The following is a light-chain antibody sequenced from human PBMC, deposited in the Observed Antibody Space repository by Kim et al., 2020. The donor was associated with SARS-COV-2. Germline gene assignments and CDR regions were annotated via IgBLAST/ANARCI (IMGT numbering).Light chain of an antibody. CDR3: AAWDDSLNGWV. CDR1: SSNIGRNT. J-gene: IGLJ3*02. Sequence: GQRVTISGSGSSSNIGRNTVNWYQQLPGTAPKLLIYSNDQRPSGVPDRFSGSKSGTSASLAISGLQSEDEADYYCAAWDDSLNGWVFGGGTQLTVL. V-gene: IGLV1-44*01. CDR2: SND.